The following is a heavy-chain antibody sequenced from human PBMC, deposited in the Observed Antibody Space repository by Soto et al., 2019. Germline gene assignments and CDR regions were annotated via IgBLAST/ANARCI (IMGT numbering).Heavy chain of an antibody. J-gene: IGHJ4*02. V-gene: IGHV1-18*01. Sequence: ASVKVSCKASGYTFTSDGISLVRQAPGQGLEWMGWISAYNGNTNYAQKLQGRVTMTTDTSTSTAYMELRSLRSDDTAVYYCARTVKPNYYDSSGYPYFDYWGQGTMVTVSS. CDR1: GYTFTSDG. CDR3: ARTVKPNYYDSSGYPYFDY. D-gene: IGHD3-22*01. CDR2: ISAYNGNT.